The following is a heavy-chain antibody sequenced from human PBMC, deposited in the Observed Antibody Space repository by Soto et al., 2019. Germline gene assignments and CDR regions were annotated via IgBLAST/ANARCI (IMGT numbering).Heavy chain of an antibody. D-gene: IGHD2-2*02. CDR2: INHSGST. V-gene: IGHV4-34*01. J-gene: IGHJ6*03. Sequence: PSETLSLTCAVYGGSFSGYYWSWIRQPPGKGLEWIGEINHSGSTNYNPSLKSRVTISVDTSKNQFSLRLSSVTAADTAVYYCARGSPIVVVPAAIRPYYYYYYMDVCGKGTTVTV. CDR3: ARGSPIVVVPAAIRPYYYYYYMDV. CDR1: GGSFSGYY.